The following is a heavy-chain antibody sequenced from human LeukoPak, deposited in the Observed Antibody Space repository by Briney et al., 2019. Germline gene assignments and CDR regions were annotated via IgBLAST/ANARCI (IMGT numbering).Heavy chain of an antibody. D-gene: IGHD3-3*01. CDR3: ARESYDSHLDAFDI. CDR2: IIPIFGTA. CDR1: GYTFTGYY. J-gene: IGHJ3*02. V-gene: IGHV1-69*13. Sequence: ASVKVSCKASGYTFTGYYMHWVRQAPGQGLEWMGGIIPIFGTANYAQKFQGRVTITADESTSTAYMELSSLRSEDTAVYYCARESYDSHLDAFDIWGQGTMVTVSS.